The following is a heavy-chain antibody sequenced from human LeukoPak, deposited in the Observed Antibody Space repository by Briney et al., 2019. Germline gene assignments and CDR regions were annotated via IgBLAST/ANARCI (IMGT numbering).Heavy chain of an antibody. CDR3: ARENSGSYREFDY. CDR1: GGSISSYY. V-gene: IGHV4-4*07. J-gene: IGHJ4*02. Sequence: PSETLSLTCTVSGGSISSYYWSWIRQPAGKGLEWIGRIYTSGSTNYNASLKSRVSMSVDTSKNQFSLKLSSVTAADTAVLYCARENSGSYREFDYWGQGTLVTVSS. CDR2: IYTSGST. D-gene: IGHD1-26*01.